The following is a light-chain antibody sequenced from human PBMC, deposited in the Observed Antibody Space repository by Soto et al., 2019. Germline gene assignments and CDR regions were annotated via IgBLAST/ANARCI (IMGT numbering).Light chain of an antibody. Sequence: DVQMTQSPSSLSASVGDRVTITCRASQYIASYLNWYQQISKTAPKLLIYGAINLQSGVPSRFSGSGSGTVFTLTISSLQPEDFATYYCQQSYSTPLTFGGGTKVEI. CDR2: GAI. CDR3: QQSYSTPLT. V-gene: IGKV1-39*01. CDR1: QYIASY. J-gene: IGKJ4*01.